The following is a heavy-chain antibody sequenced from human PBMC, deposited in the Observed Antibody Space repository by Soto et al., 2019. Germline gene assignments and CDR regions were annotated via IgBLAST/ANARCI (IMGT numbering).Heavy chain of an antibody. CDR3: ARGTMLRGPGYYYAMDV. D-gene: IGHD3-10*01. V-gene: IGHV4-31*02. CDR1: GVSISSGDYY. J-gene: IGHJ6*02. Sequence: SDTLSLTCTVSGVSISSGDYYWSWIRQHPGKGLEWIGYIYNSGSSYYNPSLKSRVIISVDTSKNHFSLNLTAVTAADTAVYYCARGTMLRGPGYYYAMDVWGQGTTVTVSS. CDR2: IYNSGSS.